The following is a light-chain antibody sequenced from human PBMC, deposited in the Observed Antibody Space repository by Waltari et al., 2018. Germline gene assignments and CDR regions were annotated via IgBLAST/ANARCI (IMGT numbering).Light chain of an antibody. V-gene: IGLV2-11*03. CDR2: GVT. CDR3: CSYAGSYVV. Sequence: SWCQPAPGTPPKLMIYGVTQRPAGVPDRCSGYKSGNTASLTISGLQAEDEAHYYGCSYAGSYVVFGGGTMLTVL. J-gene: IGLJ2*01.